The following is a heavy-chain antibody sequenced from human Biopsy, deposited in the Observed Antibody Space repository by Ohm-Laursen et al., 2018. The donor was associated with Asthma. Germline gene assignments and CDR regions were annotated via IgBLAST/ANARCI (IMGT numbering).Heavy chain of an antibody. J-gene: IGHJ6*02. CDR3: ARARAFRHDMTGPKTCLAV. D-gene: IGHD3-9*01. CDR1: GDSFTYPGYY. CDR2: IYFSGSA. Sequence: TLSLTCSVSGDSFTYPGYYWSWVRQLPGKGLEWIGHIYFSGSAKYNPSLKSRVSISVDTSKNQFSLKLSSVTAADTAVYYCARARAFRHDMTGPKTCLAVWGPGTTVIVSS. V-gene: IGHV4-31*03.